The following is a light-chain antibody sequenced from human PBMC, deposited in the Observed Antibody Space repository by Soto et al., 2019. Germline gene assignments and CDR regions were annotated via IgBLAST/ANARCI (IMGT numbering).Light chain of an antibody. CDR2: EAT. Sequence: QSVLTQPASVSVSSGQSITISCTGTSSNFGSYNFVSWYQQRPGRAPKLMIFEATKRPSGVPPRFSGSKSGNTTSLTISGLQAEAEADYYCCSYAGTSSWVFGGGTKLTVL. J-gene: IGLJ3*02. V-gene: IGLV2-23*01. CDR1: SSNFGSYNF. CDR3: CSYAGTSSWV.